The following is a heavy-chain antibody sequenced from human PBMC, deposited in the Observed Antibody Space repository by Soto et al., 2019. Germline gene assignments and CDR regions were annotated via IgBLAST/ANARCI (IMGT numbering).Heavy chain of an antibody. CDR2: IIPIFGTA. CDR3: ARGYDSSGYYLNY. V-gene: IGHV1-69*13. CDR1: GGTFSSHA. J-gene: IGHJ4*02. Sequence: SVKVSCKASGGTFSSHAISWVRQAPGQGLEWMGGIIPIFGTANYAQKFQGRVTITADESTSTAYMELSSLRSEDTAVYYCARGYDSSGYYLNYWGQGTLVTVSS. D-gene: IGHD3-22*01.